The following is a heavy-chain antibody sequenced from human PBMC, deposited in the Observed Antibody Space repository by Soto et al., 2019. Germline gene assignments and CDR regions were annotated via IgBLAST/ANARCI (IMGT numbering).Heavy chain of an antibody. Sequence: ASVKVSCKASGYTFTSYDINWVRQATGQGLEWMGWMNPNSGNTGYAQKFQGRVTMTRNTSISTAYMELSSLRSEDTAMYYCAREQHNYYGSGSTANWFDPWGQGTLVTVSS. CDR3: AREQHNYYGSGSTANWFDP. CDR1: GYTFTSYD. D-gene: IGHD3-10*01. V-gene: IGHV1-8*01. J-gene: IGHJ5*02. CDR2: MNPNSGNT.